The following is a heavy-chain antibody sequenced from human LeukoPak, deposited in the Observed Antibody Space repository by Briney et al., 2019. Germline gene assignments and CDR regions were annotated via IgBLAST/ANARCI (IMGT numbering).Heavy chain of an antibody. V-gene: IGHV4-4*07. CDR2: IYTRGST. D-gene: IGHD2-15*01. J-gene: IGHJ3*02. Sequence: SQTLSLTCTVSGGSINNYYWSWIRQPAGKGLEWIGRIYTRGSTNYNPSLKSRVTMSVDTSKNQFSLKLSSVTAADTAVYYCARGRYCSADICSGGDAFDIWGQGTMVSVSS. CDR3: ARGRYCSADICSGGDAFDI. CDR1: GGSINNYY.